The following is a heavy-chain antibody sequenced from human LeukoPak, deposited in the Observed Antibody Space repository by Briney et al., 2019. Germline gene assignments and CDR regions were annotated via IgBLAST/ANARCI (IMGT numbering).Heavy chain of an antibody. CDR3: AKHVVAGTLPHY. V-gene: IGHV3-23*01. J-gene: IGHJ4*02. CDR1: GFTFRGFS. D-gene: IGHD6-19*01. Sequence: PGGSLRLSCAASGFTFRGFSMNWVRQAPGKGLEWVSAIGTGDNTYYADSVKGRFTISRDRSKSMLYLQMSSLRADDTAIYYCAKHVVAGTLPHYWGQGTLVTVSS. CDR2: IGTGDNT.